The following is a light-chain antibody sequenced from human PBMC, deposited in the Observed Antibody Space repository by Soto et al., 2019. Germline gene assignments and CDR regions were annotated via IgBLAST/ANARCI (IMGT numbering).Light chain of an antibody. CDR1: QDINTY. V-gene: IGKV1-33*01. CDR2: DAS. Sequence: DIQMTQSPSSLSASIGDRVTITCQASQDINTYLNWYQQKPGKAPKLLIYDASKLERGVPSRFSGGGSGTDFTLTVTSLQPEDIATYFCQHYDNLLLTFGGGTKGELK. CDR3: QHYDNLLLT. J-gene: IGKJ4*01.